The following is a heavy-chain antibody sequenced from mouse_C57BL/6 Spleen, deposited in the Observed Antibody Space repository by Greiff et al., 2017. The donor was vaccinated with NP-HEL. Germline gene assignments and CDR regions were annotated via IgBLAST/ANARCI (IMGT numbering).Heavy chain of an antibody. CDR1: GFTFSDYG. Sequence: EVHLVESGGGLVKPGGSLKLSCAASGFTFSDYGMHWVRQAPEKGLEWVAYISSGSSTIYYADTVKGRFTISRDNAKNTLFRQMTSLRSEDTAMYYWARETPAWFAYWGQGTLVTVSA. CDR2: ISSGSSTI. V-gene: IGHV5-17*01. CDR3: ARETPAWFAY. J-gene: IGHJ3*01.